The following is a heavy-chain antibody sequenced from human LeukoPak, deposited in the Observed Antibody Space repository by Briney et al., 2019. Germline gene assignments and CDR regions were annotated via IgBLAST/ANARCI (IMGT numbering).Heavy chain of an antibody. CDR3: VREAGYCASVCLKSNWFGP. D-gene: IGHD2-21*02. CDR2: ISNGNT. Sequence: GRSLRPSCAASGFPFSNHAMSWVRQPPGKGMEWVSAISNGNTYYADSVRGRFTISTDDSKNMVFLQMNSLGVQDTARYYCVREAGYCASVCLKSNWFGPWGQGTLVTVSS. V-gene: IGHV3-23*01. J-gene: IGHJ5*02. CDR1: GFPFSNHA.